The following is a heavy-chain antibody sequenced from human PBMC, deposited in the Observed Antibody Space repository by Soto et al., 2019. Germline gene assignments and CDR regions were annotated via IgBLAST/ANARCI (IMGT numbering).Heavy chain of an antibody. Sequence: ALPLTCAVSGGSIISGGYSWIWIRQPPGKGLEWIGYIYHSGSTYYNPSLKSRVTISVDRSKNQFSLKLSSVTAADTAVYYCARVPDYWDQGTLVTVS. CDR2: IYHSGST. CDR1: GGSIISGGYS. CDR3: ARVPDY. V-gene: IGHV4-30-2*01. J-gene: IGHJ4*02.